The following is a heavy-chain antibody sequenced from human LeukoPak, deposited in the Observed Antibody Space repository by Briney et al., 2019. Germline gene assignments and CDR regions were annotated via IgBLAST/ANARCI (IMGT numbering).Heavy chain of an antibody. Sequence: GGSLRLSCAPSGFTFSSYAMSWVRQAPGKGLEWVSAISGSGGSTYYADSVKGRFTISRDNSKNTLYLQMNSLRAEDTAVYYCAKGDLVVPAAIPDYWGQGTLVTVSS. D-gene: IGHD2-2*01. J-gene: IGHJ4*02. CDR1: GFTFSSYA. CDR2: ISGSGGST. V-gene: IGHV3-23*01. CDR3: AKGDLVVPAAIPDY.